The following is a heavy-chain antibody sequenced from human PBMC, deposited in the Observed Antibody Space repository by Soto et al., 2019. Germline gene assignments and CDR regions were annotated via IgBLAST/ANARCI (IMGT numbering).Heavy chain of an antibody. V-gene: IGHV3-30*18. CDR1: GFTFSSYG. Sequence: GGSLRLSCAASGFTFSSYGMHWVRQAPGKGLEWVAVISYDGSNKYYADSVKGRFTISRDNSKNTMYLQMNSLRAEDTAVYYCAKDYDYGGPRRGPLDYWGQGTMVTVSS. CDR3: AKDYDYGGPRRGPLDY. D-gene: IGHD4-17*01. J-gene: IGHJ4*02. CDR2: ISYDGSNK.